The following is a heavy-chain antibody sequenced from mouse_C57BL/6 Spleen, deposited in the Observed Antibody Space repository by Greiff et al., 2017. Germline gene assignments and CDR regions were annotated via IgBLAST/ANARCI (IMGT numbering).Heavy chain of an antibody. CDR1: GFTFSDYY. Sequence: EVHLVESGGGLVQPGGSLKLSCAASGFTFSDYYMYWVRQTPEKRLEWVAYISNGGGSTYYPDTVQGRFTISRDNAKNTLYLQMSRLESEDTATYNSARRGDEAWFAYWGQGTLVTVSS. J-gene: IGHJ3*01. CDR2: ISNGGGST. CDR3: ARRGDEAWFAY. V-gene: IGHV5-12*01.